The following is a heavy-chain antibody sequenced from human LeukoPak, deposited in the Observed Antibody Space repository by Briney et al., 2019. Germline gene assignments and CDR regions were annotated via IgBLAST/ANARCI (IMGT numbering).Heavy chain of an antibody. CDR1: GFPFSSYW. CDR3: ARAPSEIGGYYPEYFRH. V-gene: IGHV3-74*01. Sequence: GGSLRLSCVASGFPFSSYWMHWVRQAPGKGLVWVSRIKSDGSTNYADSVKGRFTISRDNAKNTVSLQMNSLRAEDTGVYFCARAPSEIGGYYPEYFRHWGQGTLVTVSS. J-gene: IGHJ1*01. CDR2: IKSDGST. D-gene: IGHD3-22*01.